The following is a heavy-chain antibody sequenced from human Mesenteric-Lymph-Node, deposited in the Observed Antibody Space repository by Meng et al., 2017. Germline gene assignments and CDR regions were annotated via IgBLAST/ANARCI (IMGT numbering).Heavy chain of an antibody. CDR3: ARYCSGGSCYEAEVNWFDP. CDR2: IYYSGST. V-gene: IGHV4-59*01. CDR1: GGSISSYY. D-gene: IGHD2-15*01. J-gene: IGHJ5*02. Sequence: GSLRLSCTVSGGSISSYYWGWIRQPPGKGLEWIGYIYYSGSTNYNPSLKSRVTISVDTSKNQFSLKLSSVTAADTAVYYCARYCSGGSCYEAEVNWFDPWGQGTLVTVSS.